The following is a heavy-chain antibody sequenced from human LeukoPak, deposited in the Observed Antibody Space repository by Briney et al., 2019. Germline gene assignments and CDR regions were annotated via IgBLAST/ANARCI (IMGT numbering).Heavy chain of an antibody. CDR2: IYYSGST. CDR1: GGSISSSSYY. V-gene: IGHV4-39*07. Sequence: PSETLSLTCTVSGGSISSSSYYWGWIRQPPGKGLEWIGSIYYSGSTYYNPSLKSRVTISVDTSKNQFSLKLSSVTAADTAVYYCARDRPPIAAAETIYYGMDVWGQGTTVTVSS. J-gene: IGHJ6*02. D-gene: IGHD6-13*01. CDR3: ARDRPPIAAAETIYYGMDV.